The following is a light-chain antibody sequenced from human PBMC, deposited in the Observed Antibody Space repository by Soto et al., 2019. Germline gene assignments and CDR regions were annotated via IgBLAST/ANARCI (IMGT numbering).Light chain of an antibody. CDR1: QSVSSSY. CDR3: QQYGSAPIT. J-gene: IGKJ5*01. Sequence: EIVLTQSPGTLSLSPGERATLSCRASQSVSSSYLAWYQQKPGQAPRLLIYGASSRATGIPDRFSGSGSGTDFTLTISRLEPEDLAVYYCQQYGSAPITFGQGTRLESK. V-gene: IGKV3-20*01. CDR2: GAS.